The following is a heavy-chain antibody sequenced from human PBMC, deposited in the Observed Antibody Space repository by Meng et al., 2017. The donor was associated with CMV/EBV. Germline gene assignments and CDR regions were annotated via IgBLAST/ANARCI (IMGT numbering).Heavy chain of an antibody. CDR3: AREKTADRYDDFWSPEYYYYYGMDV. CDR1: GFTFSSYE. Sequence: GESLKISCAASGFTFSSYEMNWVRPAPGKGLEWVSYIRSSGSTIYYADSVRGRFTISRDNAKNSLYLQMNSRRAEDTAVYYCAREKTADRYDDFWSPEYYYYYGMDVWGQGTTVTVSS. J-gene: IGHJ6*02. V-gene: IGHV3-48*03. CDR2: IRSSGSTI. D-gene: IGHD3-3*01.